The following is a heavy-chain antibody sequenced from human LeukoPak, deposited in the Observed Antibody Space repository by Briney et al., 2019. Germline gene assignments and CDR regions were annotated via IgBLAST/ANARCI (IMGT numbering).Heavy chain of an antibody. J-gene: IGHJ5*02. CDR1: GSTFSNYG. V-gene: IGHV3-30*02. CDR2: IRNDGTIK. CDR3: ASEPPSGWYNANWFDP. Sequence: GGSLRLSCAASGSTFSNYGMHWVRQAPGKGLEWVAFIRNDGTIKYYADSVKGRFTISRDNSKNTLYLQMNSLRAEDTAVYYCASEPPSGWYNANWFDPWGQGTLVTVSS. D-gene: IGHD6-19*01.